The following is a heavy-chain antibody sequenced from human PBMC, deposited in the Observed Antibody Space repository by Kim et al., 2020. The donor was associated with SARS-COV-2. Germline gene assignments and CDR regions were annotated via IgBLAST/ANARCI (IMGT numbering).Heavy chain of an antibody. CDR3: SKDSEYYYDSSGYYQDYFDY. V-gene: IGHV3-23*01. D-gene: IGHD3-22*01. Sequence: RFTISRDNSKNTLYLQMNSLSAEDTAVYYCSKDSEYYYDSSGYYQDYFDYWGQGTLVTVSS. J-gene: IGHJ4*02.